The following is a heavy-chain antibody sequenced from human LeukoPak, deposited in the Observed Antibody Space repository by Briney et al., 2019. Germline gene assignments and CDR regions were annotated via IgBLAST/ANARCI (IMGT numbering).Heavy chain of an antibody. V-gene: IGHV3-23*01. Sequence: GGSLRLSCAASGFTFGSYAMSWVRQAPGKGLEWVSAISGSGGSTYYADSVKGRFTISRDNSKNTLYLQMNSLRAEDTAVYYCAKGIEVGSSGWYWGRYYYGMDVWGQGTTVTVSS. CDR1: GFTFGSYA. CDR2: ISGSGGST. CDR3: AKGIEVGSSGWYWGRYYYGMDV. D-gene: IGHD6-19*01. J-gene: IGHJ6*02.